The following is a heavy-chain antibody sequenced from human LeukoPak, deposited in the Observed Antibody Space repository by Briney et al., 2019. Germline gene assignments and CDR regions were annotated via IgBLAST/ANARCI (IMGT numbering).Heavy chain of an antibody. CDR3: ARDLNRHGMDV. CDR1: GGSISSYY. CDR2: IYYSGST. J-gene: IGHJ6*02. D-gene: IGHD2/OR15-2a*01. V-gene: IGHV4-59*01. Sequence: PSETLSLTCTVSGGSISSYYWSWIRQPPGKGLEWIGYIYYSGSTNYNPSLKSRVTISVDTSKNQFSLKLSSVTAADTAVYYCARDLNRHGMDVWGQGTTVTVSS.